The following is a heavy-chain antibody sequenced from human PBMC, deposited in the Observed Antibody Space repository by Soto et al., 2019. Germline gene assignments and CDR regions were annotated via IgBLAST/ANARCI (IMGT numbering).Heavy chain of an antibody. Sequence: GGSLRLSCAASGFIFRSFSMNWVRQAPGKGLEWVSSISSSSSYIYYADSVKGRFTISRDNAKNSLFLQMNSLRAEDTAVYYCARDSTAAAQSYYFDYWGQGTLVTVSS. CDR3: ARDSTAAAQSYYFDY. J-gene: IGHJ4*02. CDR2: ISSSSSYI. V-gene: IGHV3-21*01. CDR1: GFIFRSFS. D-gene: IGHD2-2*01.